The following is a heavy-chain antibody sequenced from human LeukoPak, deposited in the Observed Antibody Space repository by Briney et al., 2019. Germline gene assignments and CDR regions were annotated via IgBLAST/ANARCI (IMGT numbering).Heavy chain of an antibody. V-gene: IGHV4-61*02. D-gene: IGHD5-12*01. Sequence: SQTLSLTCTVSGGSISSGSYYWSWIRQPAGKGLEWIGRIYTSGSTNYNPSLKSRVTISVDTSKNQFSLKLSSVTAADTAVYYCARLPSGTWRDLYYYYYMDVWGKGTTVTVSS. CDR3: ARLPSGTWRDLYYYYYMDV. CDR2: IYTSGST. J-gene: IGHJ6*03. CDR1: GGSISSGSYY.